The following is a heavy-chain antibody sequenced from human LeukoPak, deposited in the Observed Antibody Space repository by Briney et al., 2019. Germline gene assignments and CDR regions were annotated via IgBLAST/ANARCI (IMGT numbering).Heavy chain of an antibody. CDR2: MFHSGSY. J-gene: IGHJ4*02. CDR1: GGSISSYY. D-gene: IGHD5-18*01. Sequence: SETLSLTCTVSGGSISSYYWSWIRQPPGKGLEWIGYMFHSGSYNYNSSLKSRVTISVDTSKSRVSLKLSSVTAADTAVYYCARVAYSDGYTFFDYWGQGTLVTVSS. CDR3: ARVAYSDGYTFFDY. V-gene: IGHV4-59*01.